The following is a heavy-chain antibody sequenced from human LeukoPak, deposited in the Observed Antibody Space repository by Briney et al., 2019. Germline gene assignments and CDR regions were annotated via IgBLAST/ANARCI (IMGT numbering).Heavy chain of an antibody. CDR2: INSDGSTT. V-gene: IGHV3-74*01. CDR3: ARDGGFCTNGVCFFDF. CDR1: GFTFSNYW. Sequence: GGSLRLSCAASGFTFSNYWMHWVRQAPGKGLVWVSRINSDGSTTSYADAVKGRFTISRDNAKDTLFLQMNSLRAEDTAVYYCARDGGFCTNGVCFFDFWGQGTLVTVSS. D-gene: IGHD2-8*01. J-gene: IGHJ4*02.